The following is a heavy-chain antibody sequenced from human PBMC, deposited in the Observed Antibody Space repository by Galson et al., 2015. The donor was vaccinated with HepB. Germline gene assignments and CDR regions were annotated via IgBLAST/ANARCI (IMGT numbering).Heavy chain of an antibody. CDR3: ARDRERDGNNAGFDY. J-gene: IGHJ4*02. CDR2: IRYDGNDE. V-gene: IGHV3-33*01. CDR1: GFTFRSHG. Sequence: SLRLSCAASGFTFRSHGMHWVRQAPGKGLEWVALIRYDGNDEFYTDSVKGRFTISRDNSKNTVYLQMNSLRVEDTAVYYCARDRERDGNNAGFDYWGQGTLVTVSS. D-gene: IGHD5-24*01.